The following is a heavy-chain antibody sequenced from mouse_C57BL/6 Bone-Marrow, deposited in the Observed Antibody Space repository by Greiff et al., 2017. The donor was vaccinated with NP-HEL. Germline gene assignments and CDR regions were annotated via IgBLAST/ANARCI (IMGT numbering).Heavy chain of an antibody. CDR2: INPNYGTT. D-gene: IGHD1-1*01. CDR1: GYSFTDYN. V-gene: IGHV1-39*01. J-gene: IGHJ4*01. Sequence: VQLQQSGPELVKPGASVKISCKASGYSFTDYNMNWVKQSNGKSLEWIGVINPNYGTTSYNQKFKGKATLTVDQSSSTAYMQRNSLTAEDSAVYYCARRVYYGSSLYAMDYWGQGTSVTVSS. CDR3: ARRVYYGSSLYAMDY.